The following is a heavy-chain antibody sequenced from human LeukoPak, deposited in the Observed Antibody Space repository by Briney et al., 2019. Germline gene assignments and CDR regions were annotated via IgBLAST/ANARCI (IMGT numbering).Heavy chain of an antibody. CDR3: AKGIYSSGWSYFDY. V-gene: IGHV3-23*01. CDR1: GFTFSNSA. J-gene: IGHJ4*01. CDR2: LSGSGITT. Sequence: GGSLILSCAASGFTFSNSAMSWVRQAPGKELEWVSTLSGSGITTYYADSVKGRFTISRDNSKNTLYLQMNTLRAEDSALYYCAKGIYSSGWSYFDYWGHGTLVTVSS. D-gene: IGHD6-19*01.